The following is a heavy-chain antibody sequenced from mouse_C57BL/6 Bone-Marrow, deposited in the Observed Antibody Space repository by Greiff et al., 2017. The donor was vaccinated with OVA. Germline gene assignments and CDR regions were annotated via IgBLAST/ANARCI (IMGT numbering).Heavy chain of an antibody. CDR2: IDPANGNT. Sequence: VQLQQSVAELVRPGASVKLSCTASGFNIKNTYMHWVKQRPEQGLEWIGRIDPANGNTKYAPKFQGKATITADTSSNTAYLQLSSLTSEDTAIYYCARRENYYGSSLHWYFDVWGTGTTVTVSS. CDR3: ARRENYYGSSLHWYFDV. J-gene: IGHJ1*03. CDR1: GFNIKNTY. V-gene: IGHV14-3*01. D-gene: IGHD1-1*01.